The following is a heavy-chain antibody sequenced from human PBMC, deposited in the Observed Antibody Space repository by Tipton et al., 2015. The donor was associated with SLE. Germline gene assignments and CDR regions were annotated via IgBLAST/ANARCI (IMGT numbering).Heavy chain of an antibody. CDR2: IHYSGRT. Sequence: TLSLTCTVSGGSISSRSYYWGWIRQSPGKGLEWIGSIHYSGRTNYNPSLKSRITKSVDTSKNQFSLKLSSVTAADTAVYYCARLGLPPDNWFDPWGQGTLVTVSS. CDR3: ARLGLPPDNWFDP. V-gene: IGHV4-39*07. J-gene: IGHJ5*02. CDR1: GGSISSRSYY. D-gene: IGHD5-12*01.